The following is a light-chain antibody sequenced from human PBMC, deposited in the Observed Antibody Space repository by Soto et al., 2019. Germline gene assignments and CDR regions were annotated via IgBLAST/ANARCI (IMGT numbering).Light chain of an antibody. CDR3: QTWGTGIVV. Sequence: QLVLTQSPSASASLGASVKLTCTLSSGHSSYAIAWHQQQPEKGPRYLMKLNSDGSHSKGDGIPDRFSGSSSGAERYLTISSLQSEDEADYDCQTWGTGIVVFGGGTKLTLL. J-gene: IGLJ2*01. CDR2: LNSDGSH. CDR1: SGHSSYA. V-gene: IGLV4-69*01.